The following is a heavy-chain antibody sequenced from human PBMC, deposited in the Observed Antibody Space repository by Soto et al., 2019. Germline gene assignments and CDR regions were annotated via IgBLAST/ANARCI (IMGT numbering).Heavy chain of an antibody. CDR1: GFTFSSYA. Sequence: GESRKISCAASGFTFSSYAMHWVRQAPGKELEWVAVISDDGSNKYYSYSVKGRFTISRDNATNTLYLQMNSLRAEDTALYYCAKDRGGAQVQIAATNGPLSCYYGMNFRGQVSRVTFS. D-gene: IGHD2-15*01. J-gene: IGHJ6*02. V-gene: IGHV3-30*18. CDR3: AKDRGGAQVQIAATNGPLSCYYGMNF. CDR2: ISDDGSNK.